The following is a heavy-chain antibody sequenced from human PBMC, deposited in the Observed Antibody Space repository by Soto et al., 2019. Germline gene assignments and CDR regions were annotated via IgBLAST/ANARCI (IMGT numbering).Heavy chain of an antibody. CDR1: GFTFSSYA. J-gene: IGHJ4*02. D-gene: IGHD4-17*01. CDR3: ARDEATVVNSFDY. V-gene: IGHV3-30-3*01. Sequence: GGSLRLSCAASGFTFSSYAMHWVRQAPGKGLEWVAVISYDGSNKYYADSVKGRFTISRDNSKNTLYLQMNSLRAEDTAVYYCARDEATVVNSFDYWGQGTLVTVSS. CDR2: ISYDGSNK.